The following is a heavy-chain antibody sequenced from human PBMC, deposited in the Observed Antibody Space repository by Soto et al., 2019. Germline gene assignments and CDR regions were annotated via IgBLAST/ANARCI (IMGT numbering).Heavy chain of an antibody. CDR2: IDPSDSYT. J-gene: IGHJ6*02. V-gene: IGHV5-10-1*01. Sequence: SGESRQISCKGSGYSFTSYWVSWVRQMPGKGLEWMGRIDPSDSYTNYSPSFQGHVTISADKSISTAYLQWSSLKASDTAMYYCAGPGWEQQSNYYYGMDVWGQGTTVTVS. CDR3: AGPGWEQQSNYYYGMDV. CDR1: GYSFTSYW. D-gene: IGHD6-13*01.